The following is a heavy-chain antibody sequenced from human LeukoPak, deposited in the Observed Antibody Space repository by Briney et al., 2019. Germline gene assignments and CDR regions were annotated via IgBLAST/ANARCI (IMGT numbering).Heavy chain of an antibody. CDR1: GGTFSSYA. Sequence: GASVKVSCKASGGTFSSYAISWVRQAPGQGLEWMGRIIPIFGTANYAQKFQGRVTITTDESTSTAYMELSSLRSEDTAVYYCARSPYYDILTGYFDYWGQGTLVTVSS. CDR2: IIPIFGTA. D-gene: IGHD3-9*01. CDR3: ARSPYYDILTGYFDY. V-gene: IGHV1-69*05. J-gene: IGHJ4*02.